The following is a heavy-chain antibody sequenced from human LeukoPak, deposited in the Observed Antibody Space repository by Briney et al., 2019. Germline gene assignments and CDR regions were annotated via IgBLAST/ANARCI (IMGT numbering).Heavy chain of an antibody. J-gene: IGHJ5*02. D-gene: IGHD6-19*01. CDR3: AKDGGSGWFPEANWFDP. CDR2: ISWNSGSI. Sequence: GRSLTLSCAASGFTFVDYALHWVRQAPGKGLEWVSGISWNSGSIGYADSVNGRFTISRDTAKNSLYLQMNSLGAENTALYCCAKDGGSGWFPEANWFDPWGQGTLVTVSS. V-gene: IGHV3-9*01. CDR1: GFTFVDYA.